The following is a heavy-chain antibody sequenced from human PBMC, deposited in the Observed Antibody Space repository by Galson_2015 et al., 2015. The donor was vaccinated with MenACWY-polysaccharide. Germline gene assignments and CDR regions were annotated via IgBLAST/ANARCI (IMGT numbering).Heavy chain of an antibody. J-gene: IGHJ5*02. CDR3: TKAGAKYCSGSSCYFNWFDP. CDR2: INADGSAT. CDR1: W. Sequence: WMHWVRHAPGKGLVWVSRINADGSATGYADSVRGRFTISRDNAKNTLLLEMNSLRAEDTAVYYCTKAGAKYCSGSSCYFNWFDPWGQGTLVTVSS. D-gene: IGHD2-15*01. V-gene: IGHV3-74*01.